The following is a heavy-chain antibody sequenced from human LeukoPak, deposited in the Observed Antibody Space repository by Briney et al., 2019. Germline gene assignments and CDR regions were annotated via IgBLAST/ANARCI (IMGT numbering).Heavy chain of an antibody. V-gene: IGHV1-2*02. Sequence: ASVTVSCKASGYTFTGYYMHWVRQAPGQGLEWVGYNHPNSGGTNYAKKFQGRVTITRDTSISTAYMVLSRLRADDTAVYCFARVNSGGYRPTGYWGQGTLVTVSS. CDR3: ARVNSGGYRPTGY. CDR1: GYTFTGYY. CDR2: NHPNSGGT. D-gene: IGHD1-26*01. J-gene: IGHJ4*02.